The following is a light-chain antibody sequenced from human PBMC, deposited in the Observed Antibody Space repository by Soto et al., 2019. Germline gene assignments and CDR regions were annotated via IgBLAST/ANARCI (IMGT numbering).Light chain of an antibody. V-gene: IGKV1-12*01. CDR1: QDISTW. CDR2: AAS. CDR3: QQLNSFPLT. Sequence: DIQMTQSPSSVSASVGDRVTITCRASQDISTWLAWYQQKPGRAPKLLIYAASRLQAGVPLRFSGSGSGTDFTLTISDLQPEDFATYYCQQLNSFPLTFGQGTRLEI. J-gene: IGKJ5*01.